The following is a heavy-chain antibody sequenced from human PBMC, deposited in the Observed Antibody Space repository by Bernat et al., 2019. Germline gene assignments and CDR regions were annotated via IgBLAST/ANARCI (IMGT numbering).Heavy chain of an antibody. J-gene: IGHJ4*02. CDR3: AKDPDIVATILEEPEYYFDY. V-gene: IGHV3-23*01. CDR2: ISGSGGST. D-gene: IGHD5-12*01. CDR1: GFTFSSYA. Sequence: EVQLLESGGGLVQPGGSLRLSCAASGFTFSSYAMSWVRQAPGKGLEWVSAISGSGGSTYYADSVKGRFTISRDNSKNTLYLQMNSLRAEDTAVYYCAKDPDIVATILEEPEYYFDYWGQGTLVTVSS.